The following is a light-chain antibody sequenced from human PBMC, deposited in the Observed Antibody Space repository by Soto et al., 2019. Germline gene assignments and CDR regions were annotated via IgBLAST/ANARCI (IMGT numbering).Light chain of an antibody. CDR2: LGS. Sequence: DIVMTPSPLSLPVTPGEPASISCSASQSLLHSNGYNYLACYLQKPGQSPQLLISLGSNRASGVHDRFSGSGSRTDFTLNISRGEAEDVVVYYCMQALQTPLTFVGGTKVEIK. CDR3: MQALQTPLT. J-gene: IGKJ4*01. V-gene: IGKV2-28*01. CDR1: QSLLHSNGYNY.